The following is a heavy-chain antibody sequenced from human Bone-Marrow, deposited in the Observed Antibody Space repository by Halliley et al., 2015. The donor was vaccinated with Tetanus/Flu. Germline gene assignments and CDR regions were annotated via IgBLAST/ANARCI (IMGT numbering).Heavy chain of an antibody. D-gene: IGHD3-10*01. J-gene: IGHJ3*02. CDR3: VCRGDKDTFEI. V-gene: IGHV5-10-1*01. Sequence: AWMGRVDPSDSYINYSPSFEGHVTISADKSISTAYLQWSGLKASDTAMYYCVCRGDKDTFEIWGQGTMVTVSS. CDR2: VDPSDSYI.